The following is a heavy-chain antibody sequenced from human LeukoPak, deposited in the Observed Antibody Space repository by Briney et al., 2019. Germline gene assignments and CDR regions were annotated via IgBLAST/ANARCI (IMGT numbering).Heavy chain of an antibody. CDR1: GGSLSTSNYY. Sequence: SETLSLTCTVSGGSLSTSNYYWGWIRPPPGKGREWIRSIYYSGSTYYNPSLQSRVTISVDTSKNQFSLKLSSVTAADTAVYYCASGMVVAFCYYYYMDVWGKGTTVTVSS. D-gene: IGHD2-15*01. CDR3: ASGMVVAFCYYYYMDV. J-gene: IGHJ6*03. CDR2: IYYSGST. V-gene: IGHV4-39*07.